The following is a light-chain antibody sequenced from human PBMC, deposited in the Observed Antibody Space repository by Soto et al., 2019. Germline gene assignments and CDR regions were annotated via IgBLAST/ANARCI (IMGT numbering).Light chain of an antibody. CDR3: QQYGSSPLYS. CDR2: GAS. J-gene: IGKJ2*01. CDR1: QSFTRN. V-gene: IGKV3-15*01. Sequence: EIVMTQSPATLSVSPGERATLSCRASQSFTRNLAWFQQKPGQAPRLLIYGASTRANGIPARFSGSGSGTEFTLTISSLQSEDFAVYYCQQYGSSPLYSFGQGTKLEIK.